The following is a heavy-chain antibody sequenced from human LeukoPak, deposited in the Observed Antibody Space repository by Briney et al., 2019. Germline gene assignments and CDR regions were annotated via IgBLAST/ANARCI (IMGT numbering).Heavy chain of an antibody. CDR3: PKLGAWRNAIRFLQP. V-gene: IGHV5-51*01. D-gene: IGHD2-21*01. CDR1: GYKFSTSS. J-gene: IGHJ2*01. CDR2: VYPDDSDT. Sequence: GESLKISCKPSGYKFSTSSIVWVRPMPGRGLEWMGIVYPDDSDTRYSPPFQGQVTISAVKSINTAYPQRGSLKASDSAINYSPKLGAWRNAIRFLQPWGRGTRVTVSS.